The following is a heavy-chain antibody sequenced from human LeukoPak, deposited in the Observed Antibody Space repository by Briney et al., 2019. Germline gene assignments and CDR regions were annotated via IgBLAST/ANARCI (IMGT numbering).Heavy chain of an antibody. CDR2: INESGST. V-gene: IGHV4-34*01. J-gene: IGHJ6*03. Sequence: SEILFLTCAVNGGSFSGYYWSWVRQPPGKGLEWIGEINESGSTNYKSSLKSRVSISVDTSKKQFSLNLTSVTAADTAVYYCARRVGRYFGERAYYYNYMDVWDKGTTVTISS. D-gene: IGHD3-10*01. CDR1: GGSFSGYY. CDR3: ARRVGRYFGERAYYYNYMDV.